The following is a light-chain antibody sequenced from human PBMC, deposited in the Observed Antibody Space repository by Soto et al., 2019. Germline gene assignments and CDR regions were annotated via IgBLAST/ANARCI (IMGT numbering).Light chain of an antibody. V-gene: IGLV1-47*02. J-gene: IGLJ1*01. Sequence: QSVLTQPPSASGTPGQRVTMSCSGSNSNVGNYYVSWYQHLPGTAPKLLIYYNNQLPSGVPDRFSVSKSGTSASLAISGLRSEDESDYYCVAWDASLRGDVFGTGTKVTVL. CDR1: NSNVGNYY. CDR2: YNN. CDR3: VAWDASLRGDV.